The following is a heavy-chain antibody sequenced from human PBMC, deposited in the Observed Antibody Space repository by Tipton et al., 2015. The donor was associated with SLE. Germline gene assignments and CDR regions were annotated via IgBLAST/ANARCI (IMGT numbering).Heavy chain of an antibody. CDR3: ARGPGGSGSVCSYY. V-gene: IGHV3-53*01. Sequence: SLRLSFAASGITVRNNYMNWVRQAPGKGLEWVSIIYSNGSTYYADSVRGRFTISRNISNNTLYLQMNSLRAEDTAMYYCARGPGGSGSVCSYYWGQGTLVTVSS. J-gene: IGHJ4*02. CDR1: GITVRNNY. CDR2: IYSNGST. D-gene: IGHD3-10*01.